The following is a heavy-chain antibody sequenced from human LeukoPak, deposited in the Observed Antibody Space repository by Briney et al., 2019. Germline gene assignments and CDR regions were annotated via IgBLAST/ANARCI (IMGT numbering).Heavy chain of an antibody. V-gene: IGHV3-23*01. J-gene: IGHJ4*02. Sequence: GGPLTLSCAVSGFPFSSYPVSWVRQAPGKGLEWVSTISGSGGNTYYAVPVRGRFTISRDNSKNTLYLEMNSLRAEDTAVYYCAKDGYWGQGTLVTVSS. CDR3: AKDGY. CDR2: ISGSGGNT. CDR1: GFPFSSYP.